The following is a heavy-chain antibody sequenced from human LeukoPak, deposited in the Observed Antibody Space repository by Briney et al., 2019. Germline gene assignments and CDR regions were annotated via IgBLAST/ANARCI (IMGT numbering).Heavy chain of an antibody. CDR3: TTLAPSSDFQH. J-gene: IGHJ1*01. V-gene: IGHV3-74*01. CDR2: INSDGSIT. CDR1: GFTFSNYW. Sequence: GGSLRLSCAASGFTFSNYWMHWVRQAPGKGLVWVSRINSDGSITSYADSVKGRFTISRDNAESTLNLQMNSLRAEDTAVYYCTTLAPSSDFQHWGQGTLVTVSS. D-gene: IGHD3-22*01.